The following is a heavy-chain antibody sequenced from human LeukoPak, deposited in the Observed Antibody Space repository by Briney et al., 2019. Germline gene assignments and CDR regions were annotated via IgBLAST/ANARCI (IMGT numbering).Heavy chain of an antibody. CDR3: ARDRYYYDSSGYSIFDY. D-gene: IGHD3-22*01. CDR2: IHTTGST. J-gene: IGHJ4*02. CDR1: GGSISSYY. V-gene: IGHV4-4*07. Sequence: PSETLSLTCTVSGGSISSYYWSWIRQPAGKGLEWIGLIHTTGSTNCNPSLKSRVTMSVDTSKNQFSLKLSSVTAADTAVYYCARDRYYYDSSGYSIFDYWGQGTLVTVSS.